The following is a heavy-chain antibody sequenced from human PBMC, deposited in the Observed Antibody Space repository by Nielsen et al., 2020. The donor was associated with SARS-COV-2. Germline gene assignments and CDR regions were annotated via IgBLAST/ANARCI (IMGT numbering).Heavy chain of an antibody. CDR2: ISGSGGST. V-gene: IGHV3-23*01. J-gene: IGHJ4*02. CDR1: GFTFSSFP. D-gene: IGHD3-16*01. Sequence: GGSLILSCAASGFTFSSFPMSWVRQAPGKGLEWVSTISGSGGSTHYADPGKGRFTISRDNSKNTLFLQMNSLRAEDRAVYYCVKGRDYGYVWGSYWGHFDSWGQGTLVTVSS. CDR3: VKGRDYGYVWGSYWGHFDS.